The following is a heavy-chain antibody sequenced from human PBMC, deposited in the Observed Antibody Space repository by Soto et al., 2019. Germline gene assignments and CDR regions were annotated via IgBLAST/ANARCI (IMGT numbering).Heavy chain of an antibody. J-gene: IGHJ6*02. CDR1: GFTFSSYS. CDR2: ISSSSSYI. Sequence: VGSLRLSCAASGFTFSSYSMNWVRQAPGNGLEWVSSISSSSSYIYYADSVKGRFTISRDNAKNSLYLQMNSLRAEDTAVYYCARKWGYCSGGSCYSPYYYYGMDVWGQGTTVTVSS. D-gene: IGHD2-15*01. V-gene: IGHV3-21*01. CDR3: ARKWGYCSGGSCYSPYYYYGMDV.